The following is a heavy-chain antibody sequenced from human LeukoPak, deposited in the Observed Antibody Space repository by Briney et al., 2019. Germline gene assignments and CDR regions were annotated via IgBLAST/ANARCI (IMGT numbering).Heavy chain of an antibody. CDR2: IHSNSGGT. V-gene: IGHV1-2*02. Sequence: ASVKVSCKASGYTFTGHYLHWVRQAPGQGLEWMGWIHSNSGGTNYAQKFQGRVNMTRDTSVSTAYMELNRLSSDDTAVYSCARQAEYYYSMDVWGQGTTVTVSS. J-gene: IGHJ6*02. D-gene: IGHD6-25*01. CDR3: ARQAEYYYSMDV. CDR1: GYTFTGHY.